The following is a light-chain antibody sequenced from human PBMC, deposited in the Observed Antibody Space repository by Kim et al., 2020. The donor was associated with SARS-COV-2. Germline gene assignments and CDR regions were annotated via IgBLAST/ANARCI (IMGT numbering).Light chain of an antibody. J-gene: IGKJ2*01. Sequence: LSASVGDRVTSTCRASQRIDTSLAWFQQRSGKAPKVLIYRASNLESGVPSRFSGSGSGTEFNLTISSLQPDDFATYYCQQYYRYSSFGQGTKLEI. CDR3: QQYYRYSS. V-gene: IGKV1-5*03. CDR1: QRIDTS. CDR2: RAS.